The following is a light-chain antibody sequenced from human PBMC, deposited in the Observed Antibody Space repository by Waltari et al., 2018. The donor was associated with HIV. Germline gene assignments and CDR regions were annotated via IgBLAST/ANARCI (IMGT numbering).Light chain of an antibody. CDR2: DVT. J-gene: IGLJ2*01. CDR1: RSYVGSYNF. CDR3: ASHAGSKDV. V-gene: IGLV2-8*01. Sequence: QSALTPPPSASGSPGQSVPLPCPGTRSYVGSYNFVPWFQQHPGKAPKLMIYDVTKRPSGVPDRFSGSKSGNTASLTVSGLQAEDEADYYCASHAGSKDVFGGGTRLTVL.